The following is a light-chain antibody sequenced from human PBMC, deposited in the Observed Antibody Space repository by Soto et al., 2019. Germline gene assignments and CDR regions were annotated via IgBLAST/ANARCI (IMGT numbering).Light chain of an antibody. Sequence: EIVMTQSPAPLSVSPGDRATLSCRASQSVSSNLAWYPQKPGQAPRLLIYGASTRATGIPARFSGSGSGTEFSLTISSLQSEDFAVYYCQQYNNWSPWTFGQGTKVEIK. CDR1: QSVSSN. CDR2: GAS. CDR3: QQYNNWSPWT. J-gene: IGKJ1*01. V-gene: IGKV3-15*01.